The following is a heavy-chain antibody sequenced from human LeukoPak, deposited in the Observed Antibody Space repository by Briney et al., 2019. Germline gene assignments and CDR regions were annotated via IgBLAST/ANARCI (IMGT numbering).Heavy chain of an antibody. Sequence: PGGSLIPSCAASAFTVSSNYMSWVRQAPGKGLEWVSIIYSGGSTYYADSVKGRFTISRDNSKNTLSLQMNSLRAADTAVYYCAGLRYFVYWGQGTLVTVSS. CDR2: IYSGGST. CDR1: AFTVSSNY. D-gene: IGHD3-9*01. CDR3: AGLRYFVY. V-gene: IGHV3-53*01. J-gene: IGHJ4*02.